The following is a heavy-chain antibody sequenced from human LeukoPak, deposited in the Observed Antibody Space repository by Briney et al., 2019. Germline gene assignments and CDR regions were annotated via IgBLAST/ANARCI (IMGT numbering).Heavy chain of an antibody. CDR2: IYYTGST. CDR1: GGSVSSGTHY. V-gene: IGHV4-61*01. CDR3: ASAPNVDFYDY. J-gene: IGHJ4*02. Sequence: SETLSLTCTVSGGSVSSGTHYWRWIRQPPGKGLEWIGYIYYTGSTNYNPSLKSRVSMSIDTSKNQFSLKLTSVTAADTAVYYCASAPNVDFYDYWGQGTLVTVSS.